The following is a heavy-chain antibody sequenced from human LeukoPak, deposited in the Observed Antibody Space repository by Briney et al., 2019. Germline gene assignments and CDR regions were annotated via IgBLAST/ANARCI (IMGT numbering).Heavy chain of an antibody. J-gene: IGHJ4*02. CDR1: GYSFSSNW. Sequence: GESLKISCKASGYSFSSNWIGWVRQMPGKGLEWMGIIYPGDSETRYSPSFQGQVIISADKSINTAFLQWSSLKASDTAMYYCARNINAFGGVIAAFDYWGRGTLVTVSS. CDR3: ARNINAFGGVIAAFDY. CDR2: IYPGDSET. V-gene: IGHV5-51*01. D-gene: IGHD3-16*02.